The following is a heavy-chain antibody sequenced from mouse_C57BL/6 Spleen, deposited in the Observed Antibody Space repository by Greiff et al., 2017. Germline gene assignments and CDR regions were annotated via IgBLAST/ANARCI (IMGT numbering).Heavy chain of an antibody. Sequence: VQLQQSGPELVKPGASVKISCKASGYSFTDYNMNWVQQSPGKSLAWIGVINPNYGTTSYTQKFKGKATLTVDQSSNTASMQLNSLTSEDSAVYCCARGGDGYYGFAYGGQGTLVTVSA. CDR3: ARGGDGYYGFAY. D-gene: IGHD2-3*01. CDR2: INPNYGTT. J-gene: IGHJ3*01. V-gene: IGHV1-39*01. CDR1: GYSFTDYN.